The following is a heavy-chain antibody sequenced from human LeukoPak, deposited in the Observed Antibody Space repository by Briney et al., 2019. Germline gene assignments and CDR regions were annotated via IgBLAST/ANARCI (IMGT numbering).Heavy chain of an antibody. J-gene: IGHJ5*02. CDR1: GGSISSGGYY. CDR3: ARASAPKVVVPAGVWWFDP. V-gene: IGHV4-30-2*01. CDR2: IYHSGST. D-gene: IGHD2-2*01. Sequence: SSETLSLTCTVSGGSISSGGYYWSWIRQPPGKGLEWIGYIYHSGSTYYNPSLKSRVTISVDRSKNQFSLKLSSVTAADTAVYYCARASAPKVVVPAGVWWFDPWGQGTLVTVSS.